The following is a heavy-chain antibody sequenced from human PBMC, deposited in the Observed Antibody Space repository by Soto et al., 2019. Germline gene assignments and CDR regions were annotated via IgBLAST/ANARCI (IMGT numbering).Heavy chain of an antibody. Sequence: SSTXSLTCNVSGFSSIIYYFGLIRHPAGKALECIGRIYTSWTTNYNPSLKSRATILVDTSKNQFSLKLSSVTAADTAVYYCAREGASGFGMELWGQGTTVTV. D-gene: IGHD1-26*01. V-gene: IGHV4-4*07. CDR3: AREGASGFGMEL. CDR2: IYTSWTT. J-gene: IGHJ6*01. CDR1: GFSSIIYY.